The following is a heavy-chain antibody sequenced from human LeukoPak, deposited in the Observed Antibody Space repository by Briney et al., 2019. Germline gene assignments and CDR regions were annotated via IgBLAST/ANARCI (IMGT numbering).Heavy chain of an antibody. CDR3: ARGTDAGATNY. J-gene: IGHJ4*02. CDR1: GGSFSGYY. D-gene: IGHD1-26*01. CDR2: INHSGST. V-gene: IGHV4-34*01. Sequence: SSETLSLTCAVYGGSFSGYYWSWIRQPPGKGLEWTGEINHSGSTNYNPSLKSRVTISVDTSKNQFSLKLSSVTAADTAVYYCARGTDAGATNYWGQGTLVTVSS.